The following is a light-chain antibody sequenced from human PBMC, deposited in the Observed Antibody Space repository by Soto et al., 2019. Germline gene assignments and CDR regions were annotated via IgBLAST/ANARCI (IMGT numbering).Light chain of an antibody. Sequence: QSALTQPRSVYGSPGQPVTISCPGTSNDPGRYNYVTLYQQHPGESPKLVMYDVAQRPAGVSDRLSGATSGNTASLTISALQADDEAAYYCCSYAGSDCMVFGSGTKV. CDR2: DVA. CDR3: CSYAGSDCMV. CDR1: SNDPGRYNY. J-gene: IGLJ1*01. V-gene: IGLV2-11*01.